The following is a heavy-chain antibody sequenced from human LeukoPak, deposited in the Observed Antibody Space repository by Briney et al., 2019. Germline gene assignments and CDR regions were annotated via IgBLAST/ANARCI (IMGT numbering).Heavy chain of an antibody. CDR1: GFTFSSYS. Sequence: GGSLRLSCAASGFTFSSYSMNWVRQAPGKGLEWVSYISSSSSTIYYADSVKGRFTISRDNAKNSLYLQMNSLRAEDTAVYYCAKSHDYGGTSYGVYYFDYWGQGTLVTVSS. J-gene: IGHJ4*02. V-gene: IGHV3-48*01. D-gene: IGHD4-23*01. CDR3: AKSHDYGGTSYGVYYFDY. CDR2: ISSSSSTI.